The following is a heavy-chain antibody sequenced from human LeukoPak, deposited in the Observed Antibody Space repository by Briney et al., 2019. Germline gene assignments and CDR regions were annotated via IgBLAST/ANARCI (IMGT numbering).Heavy chain of an antibody. Sequence: PSETLSLSCAVSGGTFSGYYWSWIRQPPGKGLEWIGEINHSGSTNYNPSLKSRVTISVDTSKNQFSLKLSSVTAADTAVYSCARVGTRPISRWGQGTLVTVSS. CDR3: ARVGTRPISR. V-gene: IGHV4-34*01. J-gene: IGHJ4*02. D-gene: IGHD1-14*01. CDR2: INHSGST. CDR1: GGTFSGYY.